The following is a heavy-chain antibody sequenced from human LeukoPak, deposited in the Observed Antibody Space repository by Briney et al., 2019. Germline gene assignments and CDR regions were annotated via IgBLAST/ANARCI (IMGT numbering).Heavy chain of an antibody. CDR3: PRGTRYLDWLFYYFHL. J-gene: IGHJ1*01. Sequence: SETLSLTCAVYGGSFSGYYWSWLRHPRGKGLEWNGEINHSGRTNYIPSLPSRVTISVDTPKNQFSLKLSSVTDARGDVYDFPRGTRYLDWLFYYFHLWGEGTRV. V-gene: IGHV4-34*01. D-gene: IGHD3-9*01. CDR2: INHSGRT. CDR1: GGSFSGYY.